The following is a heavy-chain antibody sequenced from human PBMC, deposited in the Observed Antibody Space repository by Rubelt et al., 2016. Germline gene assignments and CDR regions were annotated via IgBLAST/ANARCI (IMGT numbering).Heavy chain of an antibody. Sequence: MNWVRQAPGKGLEWGSYISSSISTIYYADSVKGRFTISRDNAKNSLYLQMNSLRAEDTAVYYCARGATPDAFDIWGQGTMVTVSS. V-gene: IGHV3-48*01. J-gene: IGHJ3*02. CDR3: ARGATPDAFDI. D-gene: IGHD5-12*01. CDR2: ISSSISTI.